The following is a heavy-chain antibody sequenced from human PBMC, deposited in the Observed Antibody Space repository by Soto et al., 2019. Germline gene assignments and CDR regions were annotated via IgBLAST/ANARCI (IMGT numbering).Heavy chain of an antibody. V-gene: IGHV3-11*05. CDR3: ARGRYFDWLAFDY. D-gene: IGHD3-9*01. Sequence: QVQLVESGGGLVKPGGSLRLSCAASGFTFSDSSVSWIRQAPGKGLEWVSYISGNSRYTNYADSVKGRFTISRDNAKNSLFLQMNSLGAGDTAVYYCARGRYFDWLAFDYWGQGSLVTVSS. CDR2: ISGNSRYT. CDR1: GFTFSDSS. J-gene: IGHJ4*02.